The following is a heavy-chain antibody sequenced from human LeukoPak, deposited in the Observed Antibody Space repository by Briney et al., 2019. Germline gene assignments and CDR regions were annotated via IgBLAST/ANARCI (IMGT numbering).Heavy chain of an antibody. CDR2: INSDGGST. V-gene: IGHV3-74*01. CDR1: GFTFSSFW. Sequence: GGSLRLSCAASGFTFSSFWMYWVRQAPGKGLVWVSRINSDGGSTTYADSVKGRFTISRDNAKNTVYLQMNSLRAEDTAVYYCARRRERGASDAFAFWGQVTMVTVSS. J-gene: IGHJ3*01. CDR3: ARRRERGASDAFAF. D-gene: IGHD3-16*01.